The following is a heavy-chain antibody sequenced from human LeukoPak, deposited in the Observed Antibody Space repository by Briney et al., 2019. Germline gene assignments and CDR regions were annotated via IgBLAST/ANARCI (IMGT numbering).Heavy chain of an antibody. Sequence: PSETLSLTCPVSGGSLSTYYWSWIRQPPGKGLEWIGYMYYSGSTNYNPSLKSRVTISVDTSKNQFSLKLSSVTAADTAVYYCARVLMIVDNDAFDIWGQGTMVTVSS. CDR1: GGSLSTYY. CDR2: MYYSGST. J-gene: IGHJ3*02. V-gene: IGHV4-59*01. CDR3: ARVLMIVDNDAFDI. D-gene: IGHD3-22*01.